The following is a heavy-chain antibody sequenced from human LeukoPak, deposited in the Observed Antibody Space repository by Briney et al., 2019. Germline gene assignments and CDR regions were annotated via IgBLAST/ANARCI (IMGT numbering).Heavy chain of an antibody. CDR2: INQDGSEK. V-gene: IGHV3-7*01. CDR1: GFTFSTYW. D-gene: IGHD5-24*01. Sequence: GGPLELSCAASGFTFSTYWMSWVRQAPGKGLEGVANINQDGSEKYYVDSVKGRFTISRDNAKNSLYLQMNSLRAEDTAVYYCARQRNGYNCWFDYWGQGTLVTVSS. J-gene: IGHJ4*02. CDR3: ARQRNGYNCWFDY.